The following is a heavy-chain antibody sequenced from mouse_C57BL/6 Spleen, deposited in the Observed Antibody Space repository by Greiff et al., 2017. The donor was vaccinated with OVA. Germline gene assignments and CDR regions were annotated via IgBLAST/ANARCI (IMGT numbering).Heavy chain of an antibody. V-gene: IGHV1-61*01. CDR2: IYPSDSET. Sequence: QVQLQQPGAELARPGSSVKLSCKASGYTFTSYWMDWVKQRPGQGLEWIGNIYPSDSETHYNQKFKDKATLTVDKSSSTAYLQLSSLTSEDSAVYYCARWGITTVVSPAYFDYWGQGTTLTVSS. CDR3: ARWGITTVVSPAYFDY. D-gene: IGHD1-1*01. CDR1: GYTFTSYW. J-gene: IGHJ2*01.